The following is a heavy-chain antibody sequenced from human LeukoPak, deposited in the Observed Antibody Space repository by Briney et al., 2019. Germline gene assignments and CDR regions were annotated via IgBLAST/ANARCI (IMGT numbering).Heavy chain of an antibody. CDR1: GGSISSTNYY. J-gene: IGHJ5*02. V-gene: IGHV4-39*01. Sequence: SETLSLTCTVSGGSISSTNYYWGCIRQPPGKGLEWIGSFYYGGSTYYNPSFKSRVTISVDRSMNQFYLRMSSVTAADTAVYYCARLNYDSGGYYGVPNWFDPWGPGTLVTVSS. CDR2: FYYGGST. CDR3: ARLNYDSGGYYGVPNWFDP. D-gene: IGHD3-22*01.